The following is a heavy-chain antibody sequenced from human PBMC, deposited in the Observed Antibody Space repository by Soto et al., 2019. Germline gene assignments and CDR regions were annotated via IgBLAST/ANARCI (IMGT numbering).Heavy chain of an antibody. D-gene: IGHD6-13*01. CDR3: ARHSSSWPIFDY. V-gene: IGHV4-39*01. Sequence: PSETLSLTCTVSGASISSNTYYWAWIRRPPGKGLECIGSIYYNGSTNYNPSLKSRLSISVDTSKNQFSLKLSSVTAADTAVYYCARHSSSWPIFDYWGQGTLVTVSS. J-gene: IGHJ4*02. CDR1: GASISSNTYY. CDR2: IYYNGST.